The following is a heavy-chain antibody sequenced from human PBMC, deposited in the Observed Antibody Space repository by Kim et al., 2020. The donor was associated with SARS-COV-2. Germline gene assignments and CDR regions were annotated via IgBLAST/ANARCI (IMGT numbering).Heavy chain of an antibody. CDR2: IDANGGRR. V-gene: IGHV3-20*01. D-gene: IGHD2-2*01. CDR3: ARGDCIINSCLFDF. J-gene: IGHJ4*02. Sequence: GGSLRLSCAASGFTFDDYGMSWVRQVPGKGLEWVSGIDANGGRRGYADSVKGRFTISRDNAKNSLYLQMNTLRAEDTALYHCARGDCIINSCLFDFWGQG. CDR1: GFTFDDYG.